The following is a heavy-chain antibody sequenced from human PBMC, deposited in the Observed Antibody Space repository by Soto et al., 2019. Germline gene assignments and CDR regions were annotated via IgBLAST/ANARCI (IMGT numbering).Heavy chain of an antibody. CDR1: GFTFSSYA. CDR2: ISGSGGST. D-gene: IGHD6-19*01. J-gene: IGHJ4*02. CDR3: EKDVLKDSSGWYIDY. V-gene: IGHV3-23*01. Sequence: EVQLLESGGGLVQPGGSLRLSCAASGFTFSSYAMSWVRQAPGKGLEWVSAISGSGGSTYYADSVKGRFTISRDNSKNPLYRQMNSLRAEDTAVYYCEKDVLKDSSGWYIDYWGQGTLVTVSS.